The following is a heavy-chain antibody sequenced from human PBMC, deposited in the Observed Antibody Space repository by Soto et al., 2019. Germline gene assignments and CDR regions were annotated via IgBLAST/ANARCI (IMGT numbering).Heavy chain of an antibody. J-gene: IGHJ6*02. Sequence: SQTLSLTCAISGDSVSSNSAAWNWVRQSPSRGLEWLGRTYYRSKWYNDYAVSVKSRITINPDTSKNQFSLQLNSVTPEDTAVYYCARVLAVAGTVPYYYYYGMDVWGQGTTVTVSS. CDR3: ARVLAVAGTVPYYYYYGMDV. CDR1: GDSVSSNSAA. V-gene: IGHV6-1*01. D-gene: IGHD6-19*01. CDR2: TYYRSKWYN.